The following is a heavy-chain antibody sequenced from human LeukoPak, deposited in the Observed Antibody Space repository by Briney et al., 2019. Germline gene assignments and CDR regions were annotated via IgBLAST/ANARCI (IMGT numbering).Heavy chain of an antibody. CDR1: GYSISNPYY. D-gene: IGHD1-26*01. V-gene: IGHV4-38-2*01. Sequence: PSETLSLTCDVSGYSISNPYYWGWIRQPPGKGLEWIGNIYRSGSTYYNPSLKSRVPISVDTSKNQFSLNLNSVTAADTAVYYCARQRGSYYFDYWGQGTLVSVSS. CDR3: ARQRGSYYFDY. CDR2: IYRSGST. J-gene: IGHJ4*02.